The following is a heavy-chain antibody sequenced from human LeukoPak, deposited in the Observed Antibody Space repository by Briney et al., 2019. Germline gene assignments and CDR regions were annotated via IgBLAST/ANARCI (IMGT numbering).Heavy chain of an antibody. D-gene: IGHD6-13*01. J-gene: IGHJ4*02. CDR2: INTNTGNP. Sequence: ASVKVSCKASGYTFTNYAINWVRQAPGQGLEWMGWINTNTGNPTYAQGFTGRFVFSLDTSVSTAYLQISSPKAEDTAVYYCATQIAAAGLPFDYWGQGTLVTVSS. CDR3: ATQIAAAGLPFDY. V-gene: IGHV7-4-1*02. CDR1: GYTFTNYA.